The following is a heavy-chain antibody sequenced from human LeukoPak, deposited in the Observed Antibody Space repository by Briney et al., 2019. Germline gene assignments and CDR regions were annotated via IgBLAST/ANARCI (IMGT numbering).Heavy chain of an antibody. CDR1: GGSISSGDYY. CDR2: IYYSGST. V-gene: IGHV4-30-4*08. Sequence: SQTLSLTCTVSGGSISSGDYYWSWIRQPPGKDLEWIGYIYYSGSTYYNPSLKSRVTISVDTSKSHFSLQLSSVTAADTAVYYCARGPLLEKHIVIMVYAPLGAFDIWAQRTMATVSS. CDR3: ARGPLLEKHIVIMVYAPLGAFDI. D-gene: IGHD2-8*01. J-gene: IGHJ3*02.